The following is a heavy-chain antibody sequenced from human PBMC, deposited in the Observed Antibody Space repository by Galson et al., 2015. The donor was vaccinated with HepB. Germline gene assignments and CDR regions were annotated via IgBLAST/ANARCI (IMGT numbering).Heavy chain of an antibody. J-gene: IGHJ3*02. CDR1: GFTFSTYS. CDR2: ISSSSSTI. V-gene: IGHV3-48*01. CDR3: TRESPAFDI. Sequence: SLRLSCAASGFTFSTYSMNWVRQAPGKGLEWVSYISSSSSTINYADSVKGRFTISRDNAKNSLYLQTNSLRAEDTAVYYCTRESPAFDIWGQGTMVTVSS.